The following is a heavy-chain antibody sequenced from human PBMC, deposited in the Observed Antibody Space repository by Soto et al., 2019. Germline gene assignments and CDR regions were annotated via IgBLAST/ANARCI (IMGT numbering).Heavy chain of an antibody. CDR1: GFTFSSYS. V-gene: IGHV3-48*02. D-gene: IGHD3-3*01. Sequence: GGSLRLSCAASGFTFSSYSMNWVRQAPGKGLEWVSYISSSSSTIYYAESVKGRFTISRDNAKNSLYLQMNSLRDEDTAVYYCARGTYYDFWSGYSQTFLIDYWGQGTLVTVPQ. CDR3: ARGTYYDFWSGYSQTFLIDY. CDR2: ISSSSSTI. J-gene: IGHJ4*02.